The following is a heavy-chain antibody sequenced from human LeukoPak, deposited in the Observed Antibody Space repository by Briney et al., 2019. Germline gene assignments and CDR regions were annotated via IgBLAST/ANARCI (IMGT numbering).Heavy chain of an antibody. V-gene: IGHV1-18*01. D-gene: IGHD3-16*01. Sequence: ASVKVSCKASGYTFTSYGISWVRQAPGQGLEWMGWISAYNGNTNYAQKLQGRVTMTTDTSTSTAYMELRSLRSDDTAVYYCARSRGYDYVWGSYTYFDYWGQGTLVTVSS. CDR1: GYTFTSYG. J-gene: IGHJ4*02. CDR3: ARSRGYDYVWGSYTYFDY. CDR2: ISAYNGNT.